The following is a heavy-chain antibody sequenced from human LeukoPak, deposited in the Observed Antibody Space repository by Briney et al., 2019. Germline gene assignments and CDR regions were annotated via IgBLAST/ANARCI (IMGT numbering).Heavy chain of an antibody. CDR3: AKDMTMIVVVTLFDY. D-gene: IGHD3-22*01. CDR1: GFTFSSYA. J-gene: IGHJ4*02. V-gene: IGHV3-23*01. CDR2: ISGSGGST. Sequence: GGSLRLSCAASGFTFSSYAMSWVRQAPGKGLEWVSAISGSGGSTYYADSVTGRFTISRDNSKNTLYLQVNSLRAEDTAVYYCAKDMTMIVVVTLFDYWGQGTLVTVSS.